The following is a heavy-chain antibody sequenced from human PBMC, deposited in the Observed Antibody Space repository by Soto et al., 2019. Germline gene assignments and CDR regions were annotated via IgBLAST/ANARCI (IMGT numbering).Heavy chain of an antibody. CDR3: AREDDGGDRDYYGLDV. J-gene: IGHJ6*02. V-gene: IGHV4-30-4*08. CDR1: GGSISTNNYY. D-gene: IGHD2-21*02. Sequence: PSETLSLTCTVSGGSISTNNYYWGWIRQPPGKGLEWIGYIHYSGSIQFNPSLQSRVSMSVDTSKNLFSLRLSSVTAADTAVYFCAREDDGGDRDYYGLDVWGQGTTVTVSS. CDR2: IHYSGSI.